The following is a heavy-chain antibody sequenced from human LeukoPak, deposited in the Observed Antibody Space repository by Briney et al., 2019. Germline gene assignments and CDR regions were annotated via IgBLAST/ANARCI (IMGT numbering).Heavy chain of an antibody. V-gene: IGHV3-21*01. CDR2: ISSSSSYI. D-gene: IGHD3-16*02. Sequence: GGSLRLSCAASGFTFSSYAMHWVRQAPGKGLEWVSSISSSSSYIYYADSVKGRFTISRDNAKNSLYLQMNSLRAEDTAVYYCARGYDYVWGSYRYFLDYWGQGTLVTVSS. CDR1: GFTFSSYA. J-gene: IGHJ4*02. CDR3: ARGYDYVWGSYRYFLDY.